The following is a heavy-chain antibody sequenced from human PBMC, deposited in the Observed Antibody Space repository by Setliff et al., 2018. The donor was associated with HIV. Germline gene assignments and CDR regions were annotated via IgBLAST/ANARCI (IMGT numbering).Heavy chain of an antibody. V-gene: IGHV4-39*01. Sequence: SETLSLTCTVSGGSISSSHYYWGWIRQPPGKGLEWIGTIYYSGSTYYNQSLKSRVIISVDTSTNQFSLKLYSVTAADTAVYYCARLQFLEWPYYFDYWGQGTLVTVSS. J-gene: IGHJ4*02. CDR3: ARLQFLEWPYYFDY. CDR2: IYYSGST. D-gene: IGHD3-3*01. CDR1: GGSISSSHYY.